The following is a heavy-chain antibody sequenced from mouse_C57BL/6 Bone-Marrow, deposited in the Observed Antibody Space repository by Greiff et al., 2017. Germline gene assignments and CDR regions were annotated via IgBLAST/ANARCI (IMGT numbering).Heavy chain of an antibody. D-gene: IGHD2-3*01. J-gene: IGHJ2*01. V-gene: IGHV1-19*01. Sequence: EVQLQESGPVLVKPGASVKMSCKASGYTFTDYYMNWVKQSHGKSLEWIGVINPYNGGTSYNQKFKGKATLTVDKSSRTAYMELNSLTSADSAVYYCARDGYYDYWGQGTTLTVSS. CDR2: INPYNGGT. CDR3: ARDGYYDY. CDR1: GYTFTDYY.